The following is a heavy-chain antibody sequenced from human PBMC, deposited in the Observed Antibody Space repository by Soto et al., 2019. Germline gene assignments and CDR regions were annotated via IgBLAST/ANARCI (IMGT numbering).Heavy chain of an antibody. CDR2: IYYTGNT. CDR1: GGSISSGGTGSY. CDR3: ASGHDAYKVRY. Sequence: QVQLQESGPGLVKPSQTLSLTCTVSGGSISSGGTGSYWTWIRQLPGKGLEWIGYIYYTGNTYYNPSLKSHPTISIDTSDTQFSLKLPSVTAADTAVYFCASGHDAYKVRYWGQGTLVTVSS. V-gene: IGHV4-31*01. D-gene: IGHD1-1*01. J-gene: IGHJ4*02.